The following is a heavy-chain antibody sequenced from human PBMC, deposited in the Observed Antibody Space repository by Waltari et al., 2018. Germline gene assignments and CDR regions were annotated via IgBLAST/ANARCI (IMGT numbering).Heavy chain of an antibody. CDR2: ISTNGMST. CDR1: GFTFDTYA. J-gene: IGHJ4*02. CDR3: ANRDRGGGTHD. Sequence: VQLLQSGGGLVQPGGSLRLSCAASGFTFDTYAMTWVRQAPGKGLQWVSGISTNGMSTYYADFVKGRFTISRDNSKNTLYLQMNSLRAEDTAIYYCANRDRGGGTHDWGQGTLVTVSS. D-gene: IGHD1-7*01. V-gene: IGHV3-23*01.